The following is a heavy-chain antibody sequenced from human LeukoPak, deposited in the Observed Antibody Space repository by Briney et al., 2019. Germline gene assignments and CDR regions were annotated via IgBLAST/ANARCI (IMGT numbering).Heavy chain of an antibody. CDR1: GGTFSSYA. Sequence: EASVKVSCKASGGTFSSYAISWVRQAPGQGLEWMGGIIPIFGTANYAQKFQGRVTITADESTSTAYMELSSLRSEDTAVYYCARGDYDSDNWFDPWGQGTPVTVSS. J-gene: IGHJ5*02. D-gene: IGHD3-22*01. CDR3: ARGDYDSDNWFDP. CDR2: IIPIFGTA. V-gene: IGHV1-69*13.